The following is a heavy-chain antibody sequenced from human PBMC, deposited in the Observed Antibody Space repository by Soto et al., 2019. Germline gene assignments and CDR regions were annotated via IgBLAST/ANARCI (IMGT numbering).Heavy chain of an antibody. D-gene: IGHD6-6*01. CDR1: GGSISSGCYY. Sequence: SETLSLTCTVAGGSISSGCYYWSWIRQHPGKGLEWIGYIYYSGSTYYNPSLKSRVTISVDTSKNQFSLKLSSVTAADTAVYYCARERQKSIATSQGMDVWGQGTTVTVS. CDR2: IYYSGST. J-gene: IGHJ6*02. CDR3: ARERQKSIATSQGMDV. V-gene: IGHV4-31*03.